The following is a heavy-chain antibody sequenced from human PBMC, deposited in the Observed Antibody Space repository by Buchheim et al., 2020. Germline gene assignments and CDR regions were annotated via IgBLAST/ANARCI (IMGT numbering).Heavy chain of an antibody. CDR3: ASWERYVDRGPTGMDV. CDR1: GFTFSSYW. V-gene: IGHV3-7*01. J-gene: IGHJ6*02. D-gene: IGHD3-9*01. CDR2: IKQDGREN. Sequence: EVQLVESGGGLVQPGGSLRLSCAASGFTFSSYWMSWVRQAPGKGLEWVANIKQDGRENYYVDSVKGRFTISRDHAKNSLYLQMNSLRAEDTAVYYCASWERYVDRGPTGMDVWGQGTT.